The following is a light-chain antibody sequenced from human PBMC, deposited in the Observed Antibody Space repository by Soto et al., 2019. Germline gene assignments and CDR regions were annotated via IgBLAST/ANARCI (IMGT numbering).Light chain of an antibody. CDR1: SSNIGAGYD. CDR2: GNN. V-gene: IGLV1-40*01. Sequence: QSVLTQPASVSGAPGQRVTISCTGSSSNIGAGYDVHWYQQLPGTAPKLLLYGNNNRPSGVPDRFSGSKSGTSASLAITGLQADDEADYYCQSYDSSLSGAGVFGGGTKLTVL. J-gene: IGLJ3*02. CDR3: QSYDSSLSGAGV.